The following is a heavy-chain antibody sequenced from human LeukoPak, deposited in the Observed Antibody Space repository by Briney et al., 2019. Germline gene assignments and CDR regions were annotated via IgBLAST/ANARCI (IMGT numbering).Heavy chain of an antibody. V-gene: IGHV3-33*06. Sequence: GRSLRLSCAASGFTFSSYGMHWVRQAPGKGLEWVAVIWYDGSNKYYADSVKGRFTVSRDNSKNTLYLQMNSLRAEDTAVYYCAKGAITMVRGVNDAFDIWGQGTMVTVSS. D-gene: IGHD3-10*01. CDR2: IWYDGSNK. J-gene: IGHJ3*02. CDR1: GFTFSSYG. CDR3: AKGAITMVRGVNDAFDI.